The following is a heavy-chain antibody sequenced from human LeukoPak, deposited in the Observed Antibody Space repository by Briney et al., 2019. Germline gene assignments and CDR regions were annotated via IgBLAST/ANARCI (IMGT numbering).Heavy chain of an antibody. CDR1: GFTFSSYA. J-gene: IGHJ4*02. CDR2: IRVSGGST. Sequence: GGSLRLSCAASGFTFSSYAMGWVRQAPGKGLEWVSTIRVSGGSTYYADSVKGRFTISRDNSKNTLYLHMNSLRAEDTAVYYCAKDLGYSYGYFDYWGQGTLVTVSS. V-gene: IGHV3-23*01. CDR3: AKDLGYSYGYFDY. D-gene: IGHD5-18*01.